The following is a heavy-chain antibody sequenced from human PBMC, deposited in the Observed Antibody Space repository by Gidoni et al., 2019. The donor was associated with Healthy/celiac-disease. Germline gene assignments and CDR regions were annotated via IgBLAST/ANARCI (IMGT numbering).Heavy chain of an antibody. Sequence: QVQLVESGGGVVQPGRSLRLSCAASGSTFSSYGMHWVRQAPGKGLEWVAVIWYDGSNKYYADSVKGRFTISRDNSKNTLYLQMNSLRAEDTAVYYCLGYCSGGSCLEYDYWGQGTLVTVSS. D-gene: IGHD2-15*01. CDR2: IWYDGSNK. CDR3: LGYCSGGSCLEYDY. V-gene: IGHV3-33*01. CDR1: GSTFSSYG. J-gene: IGHJ4*02.